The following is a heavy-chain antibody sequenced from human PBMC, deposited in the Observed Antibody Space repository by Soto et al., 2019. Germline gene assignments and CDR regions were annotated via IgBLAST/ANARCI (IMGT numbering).Heavy chain of an antibody. CDR2: IAYDGRNK. D-gene: IGHD1-1*01. Sequence: LRVSGAASGFTFSSYAMHWVRQAPGKGLEWVAVIAYDGRNKYYADSVKGRFTISRDNSKNTLYLQMNSLRIEDTAVYYCARELERVFDYWGQGTLVTVSS. J-gene: IGHJ4*02. V-gene: IGHV3-30*04. CDR1: GFTFSSYA. CDR3: ARELERVFDY.